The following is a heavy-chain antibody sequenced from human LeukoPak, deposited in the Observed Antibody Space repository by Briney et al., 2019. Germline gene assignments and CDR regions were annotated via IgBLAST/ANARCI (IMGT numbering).Heavy chain of an antibody. J-gene: IGHJ4*02. V-gene: IGHV3-23*01. D-gene: IGHD6-19*01. CDR3: AKEQSIAVASEYYFDY. CDR2: ISGSGGST. Sequence: GGSLRLSCAASGFTFSSYAMSWVRQAPGKGLEWVSAISGSGGSTYYADSVKGWFTISRDNSRNTLYLQMNSLRAEDTAVYYCAKEQSIAVASEYYFDYWGQGTLVIVSS. CDR1: GFTFSSYA.